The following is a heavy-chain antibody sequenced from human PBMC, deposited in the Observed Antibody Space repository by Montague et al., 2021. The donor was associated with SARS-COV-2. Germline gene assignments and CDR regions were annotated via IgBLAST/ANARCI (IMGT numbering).Heavy chain of an antibody. Sequence: SETLSLTCTVSGGSISSYYWSWIRQPPGKELEWIGYIYYSGSTNYNPSLKSRVTISVDTSKNQFSLKLSSVTAADTAVYYCARRLHWFGGASMDVWGQGTTVTVSS. CDR2: IYYSGST. D-gene: IGHD3-10*01. V-gene: IGHV4-59*08. CDR1: GGSISSYY. J-gene: IGHJ6*02. CDR3: ARRLHWFGGASMDV.